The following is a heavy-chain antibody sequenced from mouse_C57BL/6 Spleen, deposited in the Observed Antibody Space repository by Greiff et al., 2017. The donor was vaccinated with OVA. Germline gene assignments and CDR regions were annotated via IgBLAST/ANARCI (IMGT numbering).Heavy chain of an antibody. V-gene: IGHV5-17*01. J-gene: IGHJ4*01. D-gene: IGHD1-1*01. Sequence: EVNLVESGGGLVKPGGSLKLSCAASGFTFSDYGMHWVRQAPEKGLEWVAYISSGSSTIYYADTVKGRFTISRDNAKNTLFLQMTSLRSEDTAMYYCARNYYGSSYGAMDYWGQGTSVTVSS. CDR2: ISSGSSTI. CDR3: ARNYYGSSYGAMDY. CDR1: GFTFSDYG.